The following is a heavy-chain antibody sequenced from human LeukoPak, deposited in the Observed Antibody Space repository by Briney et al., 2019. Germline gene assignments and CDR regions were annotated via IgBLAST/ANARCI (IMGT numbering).Heavy chain of an antibody. CDR3: AKDRGGAFDI. V-gene: IGHV3-43D*03. Sequence: PGGSLRLSCAASGFTFDDYAMHWVRQAPGKGLEWVSLISWDGGSTYYADSVKGRFTISRDNSKNSLYLQMNSLRAEDTALYYCAKDRGGAFDIWGQGTMVTVSS. D-gene: IGHD3-10*01. J-gene: IGHJ3*02. CDR1: GFTFDDYA. CDR2: ISWDGGST.